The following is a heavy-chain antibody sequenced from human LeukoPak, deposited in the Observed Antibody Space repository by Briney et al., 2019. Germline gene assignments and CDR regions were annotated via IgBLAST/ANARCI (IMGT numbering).Heavy chain of an antibody. V-gene: IGHV4-39*07. D-gene: IGHD4-17*01. J-gene: IGHJ4*02. CDR2: IYYSGST. Sequence: SETLSLTCTVSGGSISSSSYYWGWIRQPPGKGLEWIGSIYYSGSTYYNPSLKSRVTISVDTSKNQFSLKLSSVTAADTAVYYCARDSRYGDSYFDYWGQGTLVTVSS. CDR3: ARDSRYGDSYFDY. CDR1: GGSISSSSYY.